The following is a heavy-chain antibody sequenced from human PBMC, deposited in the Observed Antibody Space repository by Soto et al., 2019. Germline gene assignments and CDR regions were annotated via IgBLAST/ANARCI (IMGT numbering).Heavy chain of an antibody. CDR1: GGSISSYY. J-gene: IGHJ4*02. Sequence: SETLSLTCTVSGGSISSYYWSWIRQPAGKGLEWIGRIYTSGRTTYSPSLKSRVTISVDTSKNQFSLKLNSVTAADTAVYYCVRSASGIGCDYWGQGTLVTVSS. D-gene: IGHD3-10*01. CDR2: IYTSGRT. V-gene: IGHV4-4*07. CDR3: VRSASGIGCDY.